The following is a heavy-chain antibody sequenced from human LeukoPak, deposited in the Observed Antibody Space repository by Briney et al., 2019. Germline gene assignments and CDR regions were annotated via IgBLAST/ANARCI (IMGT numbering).Heavy chain of an antibody. CDR1: GFTVSSNY. V-gene: IGHV3-53*01. J-gene: IGHJ3*02. Sequence: GGSLRLSCIPSGFTVSSNYMSWVRQAPGKGLEWVSVIYSDGTTYYADSVKGRFTISRDNSKNTLYLQMNSLRAEDTAVYYCARDSPYSDYLIGGAFNIWGQGTMVTVSS. CDR3: ARDSPYSDYLIGGAFNI. CDR2: IYSDGTT. D-gene: IGHD4-11*01.